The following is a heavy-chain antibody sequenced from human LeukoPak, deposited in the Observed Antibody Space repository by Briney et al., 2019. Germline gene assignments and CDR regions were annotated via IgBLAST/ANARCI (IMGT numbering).Heavy chain of an antibody. CDR2: ISGGGGST. D-gene: IGHD3-22*01. Sequence: SGESLRLSCAASGFTFSSQGMSWVRQASGKGLDWVSAISGGGGSTFYADSVKGRFTISRDNSKNTLYLQMNSLRAEDTAVYYCATDSSGFYWLFDSWGQGTLVTVSS. J-gene: IGHJ4*02. V-gene: IGHV3-23*01. CDR3: ATDSSGFYWLFDS. CDR1: GFTFSSQG.